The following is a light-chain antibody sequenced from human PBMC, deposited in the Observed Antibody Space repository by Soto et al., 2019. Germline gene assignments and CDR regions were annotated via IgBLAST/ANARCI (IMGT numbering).Light chain of an antibody. CDR1: SSDVGGYNY. Sequence: QSVLTQPASVSGSPGQSITISCTGSSSDVGGYNYVSWHQQHPGNAPKLIIYDVSNRPSGVSNCFAGSKSGNTASLTISGLQAEDEADYYCSSYPSSSTPGWVFGGGTKLTVL. CDR3: SSYPSSSTPGWV. CDR2: DVS. J-gene: IGLJ3*02. V-gene: IGLV2-14*01.